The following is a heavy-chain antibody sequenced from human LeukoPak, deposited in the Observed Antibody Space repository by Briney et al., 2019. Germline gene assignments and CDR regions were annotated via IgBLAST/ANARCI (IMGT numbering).Heavy chain of an antibody. J-gene: IGHJ3*02. CDR2: ISYDGSNK. D-gene: IGHD3-10*01. CDR3: AKALWFGDVDAFDS. CDR1: GFTFSSYG. Sequence: GGSLRLSCAASGFTFSSYGMHWVRQAPGKGLEWVAVISYDGSNKYYADSVKGRFTISRDNSKNTLYLQMNSLRAEDTAVYYCAKALWFGDVDAFDSSGQGTMVTVSS. V-gene: IGHV3-30*18.